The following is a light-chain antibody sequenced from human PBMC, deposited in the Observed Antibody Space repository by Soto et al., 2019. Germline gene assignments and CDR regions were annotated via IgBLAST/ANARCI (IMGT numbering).Light chain of an antibody. CDR1: QSVLYSSNNKNY. CDR2: WAS. V-gene: IGKV4-1*01. Sequence: DIVMTQSPDSLAVSLGERATINCKSSQSVLYSSNNKNYLAWYQQKAVQPPKLHMYWASTRESGVPDRLSGSGSGTDFTLTISSLQAEDVAVYDCQQYYSTSRTFGQGTKVEIK. CDR3: QQYYSTSRT. J-gene: IGKJ1*01.